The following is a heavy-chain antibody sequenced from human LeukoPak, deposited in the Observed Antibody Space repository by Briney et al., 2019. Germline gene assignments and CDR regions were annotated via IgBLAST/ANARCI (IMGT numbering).Heavy chain of an antibody. D-gene: IGHD6-6*01. J-gene: IGHJ4*02. CDR1: GGSISSYY. Sequence: SETLSLTCTVSGGSISSYYWSWIRQPPGKGLGWIGYIYYSGSTNYNPSLKSRVTISVDTSKNQFSLKLSSVTAADTAVYYCAREEQLDYFDYWGQGTLVTVSS. CDR2: IYYSGST. V-gene: IGHV4-59*01. CDR3: AREEQLDYFDY.